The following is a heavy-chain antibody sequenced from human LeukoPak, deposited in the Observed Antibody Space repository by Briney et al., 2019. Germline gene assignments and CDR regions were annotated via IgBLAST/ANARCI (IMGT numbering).Heavy chain of an antibody. V-gene: IGHV1-69*04. J-gene: IGHJ4*02. Sequence: SVKVSCKASGGTFSSYAISWVRQAPGQGLEWMGRIIPILGIANYAQKFQGRVTITADKSTSTAYMELSSLRSDDTAVYYCAASGGEDSSGLVYWGQGTLVTVSS. CDR3: AASGGEDSSGLVY. CDR2: IIPILGIA. CDR1: GGTFSSYA. D-gene: IGHD3-22*01.